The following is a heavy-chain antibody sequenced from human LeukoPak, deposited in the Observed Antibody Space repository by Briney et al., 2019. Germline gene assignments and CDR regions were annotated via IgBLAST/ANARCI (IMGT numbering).Heavy chain of an antibody. CDR3: AKAYGSGSYYPYYYYYYMDV. Sequence: GGSLRLSCAASGFTFSSYGMHWVRQAPGKGLEWVAVIWYDGSNKYYADSVKGRFTISRGNSKNTLYLQMNSLRAEDTAVYYCAKAYGSGSYYPYYYYYYMDVWGKGTTVTVSS. J-gene: IGHJ6*03. CDR1: GFTFSSYG. V-gene: IGHV3-33*06. CDR2: IWYDGSNK. D-gene: IGHD3-10*01.